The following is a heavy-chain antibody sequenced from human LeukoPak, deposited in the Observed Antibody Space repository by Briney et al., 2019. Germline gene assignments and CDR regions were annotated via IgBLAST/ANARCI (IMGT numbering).Heavy chain of an antibody. CDR3: ARGPVLRFLEGAFDI. Sequence: PSETLSLTCTVSGGSISSYYWSWIRQPPGKGLEWIGYIYYSGSTNYNPSLKSRVTISVDTSKNQFSLKLSSVTAADTAVYYCARGPVLRFLEGAFDIWGQGRMVTVSS. CDR2: IYYSGST. V-gene: IGHV4-59*01. D-gene: IGHD3-3*01. CDR1: GGSISSYY. J-gene: IGHJ3*02.